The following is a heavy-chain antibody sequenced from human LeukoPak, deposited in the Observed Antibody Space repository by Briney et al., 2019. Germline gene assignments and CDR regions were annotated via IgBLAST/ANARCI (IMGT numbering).Heavy chain of an antibody. V-gene: IGHV3-30-3*01. CDR1: GFTFSSYA. D-gene: IGHD5-12*01. Sequence: GRSLRLSCAASGFTFSSYAMHWVRQAPGKGLEWVAVISYDGSNKYYADSVKGRFTISRDNSKNTLYLQMNSLRAEDTAVYYCARVRSRGWGGYDPLSRGMDVWGKGTTVTVSS. CDR2: ISYDGSNK. CDR3: ARVRSRGWGGYDPLSRGMDV. J-gene: IGHJ6*04.